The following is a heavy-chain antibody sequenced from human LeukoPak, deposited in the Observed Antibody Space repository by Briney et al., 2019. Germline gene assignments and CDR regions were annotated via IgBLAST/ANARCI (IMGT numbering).Heavy chain of an antibody. V-gene: IGHV4-30-2*01. CDR3: ARGVTSLYFDY. CDR1: GGSISSGGYS. Sequence: SETLSLTCAVTGGSISSGGYSWSWIRQPPGKGLEWIGYIYHSGSTYYNPSLKSRVTISVDRSKNQLSLNLSSVTAADTAVYYCARGVTSLYFDYWGQGTLVTVSS. J-gene: IGHJ4*02. D-gene: IGHD3-16*02. CDR2: IYHSGST.